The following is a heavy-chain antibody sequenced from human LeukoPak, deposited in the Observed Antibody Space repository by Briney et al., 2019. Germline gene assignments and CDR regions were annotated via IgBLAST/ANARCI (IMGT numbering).Heavy chain of an antibody. CDR2: TYYRSKWYN. D-gene: IGHD6-13*01. CDR1: GDTVSSNSAA. Sequence: SQTLSLTCAISGDTVSSNSAAWNWIRQSPSRGLEWLGRTYYRSKWYNDYAISVKSRITINPDTSKNQFSLQLNSVTPEDTAVYYCARKYSSSWYDALDIWGQGTMVTVSS. CDR3: ARKYSSSWYDALDI. J-gene: IGHJ3*02. V-gene: IGHV6-1*01.